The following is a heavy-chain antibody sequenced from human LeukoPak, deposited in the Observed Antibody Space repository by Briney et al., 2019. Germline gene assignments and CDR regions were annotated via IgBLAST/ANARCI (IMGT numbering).Heavy chain of an antibody. CDR1: GFTFSSYG. Sequence: LPGRSLRLSCAASGFTFSSYGMHWVRQAPCKGLEWVAVISYDGSNKYYADSVKGRFTISRDNSKNTLYLQMNSLRAEDTAVYYCAKGGVAYSYGQDYFDYWGQGTLVTVSS. CDR3: AKGGVAYSYGQDYFDY. CDR2: ISYDGSNK. D-gene: IGHD5-18*01. J-gene: IGHJ4*02. V-gene: IGHV3-30*18.